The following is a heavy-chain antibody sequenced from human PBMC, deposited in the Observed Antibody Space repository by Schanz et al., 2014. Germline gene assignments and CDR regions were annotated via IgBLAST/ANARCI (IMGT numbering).Heavy chain of an antibody. CDR1: GFIFSSYG. Sequence: QVQLVESGGGLVKPGRSLRLSCAASGFIFSSYGLHWVRQAPGKGLEWVAAMSYDGSIKYYGDSVKGRFTISRDNSENTLYLQMNSLSADDTAVFYCAKGMGYCSGGTCYDYYYYGLDVWGQGTTVTVSS. D-gene: IGHD2-15*01. V-gene: IGHV3-33*06. J-gene: IGHJ6*02. CDR3: AKGMGYCSGGTCYDYYYYGLDV. CDR2: MSYDGSIK.